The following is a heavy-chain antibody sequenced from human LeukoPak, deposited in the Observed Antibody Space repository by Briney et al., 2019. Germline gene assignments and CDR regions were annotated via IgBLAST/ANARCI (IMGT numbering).Heavy chain of an antibody. J-gene: IGHJ4*02. V-gene: IGHV1-18*01. CDR1: GYTFTSYG. CDR3: ARDYGKYSSSPELGY. D-gene: IGHD6-6*01. CDR2: ISAYNGNT. Sequence: ASVKVSCKASGYTFTSYGISWVRQAPGQGLEWMGWISAYNGNTNYAQKLQGRVTMTTDTSTSTAYMELRSLRSDDTAVYYCARDYGKYSSSPELGYWGQGTLVTVSS.